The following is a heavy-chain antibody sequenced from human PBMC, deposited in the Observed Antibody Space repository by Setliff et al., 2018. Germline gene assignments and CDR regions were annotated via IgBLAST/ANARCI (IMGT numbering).Heavy chain of an antibody. Sequence: ASVKVSCKASGHTLTGYYTHWVRQAPGQGLEWMGWINAYNGNTFYAPKLQGRVFMTTDTSTDTAYMELRSLTSDDTAIYFCSRLVRYCTKIACQATSGDEVWGLGTLVTVSS. J-gene: IGHJ4*02. CDR1: GHTLTGYY. D-gene: IGHD2-8*01. CDR3: SRLVRYCTKIACQATSGDEV. V-gene: IGHV1-18*04. CDR2: INAYNGNT.